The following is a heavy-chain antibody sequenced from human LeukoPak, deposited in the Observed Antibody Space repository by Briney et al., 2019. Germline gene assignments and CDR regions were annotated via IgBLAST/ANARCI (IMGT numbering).Heavy chain of an antibody. V-gene: IGHV4-34*03. D-gene: IGHD6-13*01. CDR2: INHSGST. J-gene: IGHJ5*02. Sequence: GSLRLSCAASGFTFSTYRMSWVRQAPGKGLEWIGEINHSGSTYYNPSLKSRVTISVDASKNQFSLKLSSVTAADTAVIALHDGVWFDPWGQGTLVSVSS. CDR1: GFTFSTYR. CDR3: HDGVWFDP.